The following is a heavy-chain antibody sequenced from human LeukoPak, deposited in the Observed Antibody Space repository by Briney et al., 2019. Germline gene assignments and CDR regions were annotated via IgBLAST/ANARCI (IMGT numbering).Heavy chain of an antibody. J-gene: IGHJ3*02. V-gene: IGHV1-2*02. D-gene: IGHD3-10*01. CDR1: GYTFTGYY. CDR3: ARDSGAI. Sequence: ASVKVSCKTSGYTFTGYYIHWERQAPGQGLEWMGWINPNSGDTNYAQKFYGRVTMTRDTSISTAYMELRSLRSDDTAVYYCARDSGAIWGQGTMVTVSS. CDR2: INPNSGDT.